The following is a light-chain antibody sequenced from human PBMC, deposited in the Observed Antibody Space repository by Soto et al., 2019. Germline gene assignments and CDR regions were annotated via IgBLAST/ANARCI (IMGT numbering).Light chain of an antibody. CDR2: KAS. V-gene: IGKV1-5*03. Sequence: DIQMTQSPSTLSASVGERVTITCRASQSISAWLARYQQKPGKAPKLLIYKASNVETGVPSRFSGSGSGTEFTLTISSLQPDDFATYYCQQYNSYPLTFGQGTRLEIK. CDR1: QSISAW. CDR3: QQYNSYPLT. J-gene: IGKJ5*01.